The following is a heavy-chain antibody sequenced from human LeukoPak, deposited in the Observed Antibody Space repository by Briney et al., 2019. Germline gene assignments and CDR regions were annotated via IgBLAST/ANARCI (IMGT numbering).Heavy chain of an antibody. D-gene: IGHD6-19*01. CDR1: GFTFDDYA. V-gene: IGHV3-9*01. Sequence: GGSLRLSCAASGFTFDDYAMHWVRQAPGKGLEWVSGISWNSGSIGYADSVKGRFTISRDNSKNTLYLQMNSLRAEDTAVYYCAKWIYSSGWSYFDYWGHGTLVTVSS. CDR3: AKWIYSSGWSYFDY. J-gene: IGHJ4*01. CDR2: ISWNSGSI.